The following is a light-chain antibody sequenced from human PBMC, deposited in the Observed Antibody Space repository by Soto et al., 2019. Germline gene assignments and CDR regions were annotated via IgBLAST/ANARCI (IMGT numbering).Light chain of an antibody. CDR1: HSISSW. J-gene: IGKJ1*01. Sequence: IQMTQSPSSLSASVGDRVTITCRASHSISSWLAWYQQKPGKAPKLLIYDASSLESGVPSRFSGSGSGTEFTLTISSLQPDDFATYYCQQYNSYSRTFGQGTKVDIK. CDR2: DAS. CDR3: QQYNSYSRT. V-gene: IGKV1-5*01.